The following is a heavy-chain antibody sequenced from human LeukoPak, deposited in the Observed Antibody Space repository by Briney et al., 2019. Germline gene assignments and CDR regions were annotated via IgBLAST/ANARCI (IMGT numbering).Heavy chain of an antibody. CDR1: GGSISSYY. Sequence: SETLSLTCSVSGGSISSYYWSWIRQPPGKGLEWIGYIYYSGSPKYNPSLKSRATVSIDTSKNQFSLKLTSVTAADTAVYYCARSGSHDYWGQGTLVTVSS. D-gene: IGHD1-26*01. CDR3: ARSGSHDY. J-gene: IGHJ4*02. V-gene: IGHV4-59*01. CDR2: IYYSGSP.